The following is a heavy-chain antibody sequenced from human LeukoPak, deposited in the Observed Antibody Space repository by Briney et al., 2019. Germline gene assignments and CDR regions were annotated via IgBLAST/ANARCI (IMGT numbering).Heavy chain of an antibody. V-gene: IGHV3-53*01. CDR2: FYSGGKT. CDR1: GFTVSSSY. J-gene: IGHJ2*01. D-gene: IGHD3-10*01. CDR3: AKHSTGVEC. Sequence: GGSLRLSCAASGFTVSSSYMSWVRQAPGKGLEWVSVFYSGGKTYYTDSVKGRFTISRDNSKNTLYLQMNSLRAEDTAVYYCAKHSTGVECWGRGTLVTVSS.